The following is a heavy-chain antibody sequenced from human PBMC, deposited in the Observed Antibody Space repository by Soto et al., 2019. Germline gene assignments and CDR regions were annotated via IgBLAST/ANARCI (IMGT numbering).Heavy chain of an antibody. CDR2: ITISGGST. J-gene: IGHJ3*02. D-gene: IGHD3-10*01. Sequence: EVQLLESGGGLVQPGGSLRLSCVASGFTFSSYTMSWVRQAPGKGLECVSAITISGGSTYYADSVKGRFTISRDNSKNTLHRQMNCLTAEDTAVYYCAKYGAVLVFIYAFDIWGQGTMVTVSS. CDR1: GFTFSSYT. CDR3: AKYGAVLVFIYAFDI. V-gene: IGHV3-23*01.